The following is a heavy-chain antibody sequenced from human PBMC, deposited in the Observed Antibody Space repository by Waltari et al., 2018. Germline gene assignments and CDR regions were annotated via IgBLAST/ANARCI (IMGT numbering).Heavy chain of an antibody. CDR1: GFTFSTYS. D-gene: IGHD3-10*01. CDR3: AREGMVRGVKDTFDI. V-gene: IGHV3-64*01. J-gene: IGHJ3*02. CDR2: INSNGRST. Sequence: EVQLVESGGGLVQPGGSLRLSCAASGFTFSTYSMHWVRQAPGKGLEYVSAINSNGRSTYYAKSVKGRFTISRDNSKNTLYLQMGSLRAEDMAVYYCAREGMVRGVKDTFDIWGQGTMVTVSS.